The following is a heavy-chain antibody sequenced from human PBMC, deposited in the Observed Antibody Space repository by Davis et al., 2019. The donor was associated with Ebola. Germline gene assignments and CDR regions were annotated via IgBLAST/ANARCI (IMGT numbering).Heavy chain of an antibody. V-gene: IGHV3-30*18. J-gene: IGHJ6*02. Sequence: GESLKISCAASGFTFSSYGMHWVRQAPGKGLEWVAVISYDGSNKYYADSVKGRFTISRDNSKNTLYLQMNSLRAEDTAVYYCAKETMVRGPHLPMDVWGQGTTVTVSS. CDR1: GFTFSSYG. CDR3: AKETMVRGPHLPMDV. CDR2: ISYDGSNK. D-gene: IGHD3-10*01.